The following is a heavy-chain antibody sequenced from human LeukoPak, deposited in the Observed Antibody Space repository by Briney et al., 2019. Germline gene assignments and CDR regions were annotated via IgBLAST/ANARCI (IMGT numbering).Heavy chain of an antibody. Sequence: GSLRLSCAASGFTFSSYAMHWVRQAPGKGLEWVAVISYDGSNKYYADSVKGRFTISRDNSKNTLYLQMNSLRAEDTAVYYCARGTISSSSGAFDIWGQGTMVTVSS. D-gene: IGHD6-6*01. CDR1: GFTFSSYA. CDR3: ARGTISSSSGAFDI. J-gene: IGHJ3*02. V-gene: IGHV3-30*04. CDR2: ISYDGSNK.